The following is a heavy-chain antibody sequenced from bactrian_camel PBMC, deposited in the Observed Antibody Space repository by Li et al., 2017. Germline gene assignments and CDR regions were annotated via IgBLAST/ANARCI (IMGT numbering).Heavy chain of an antibody. Sequence: HVQLVESGGDSVQAGGSLRVFCATSGFTVEGHCVAWFRQAPGKEREGVAGFYTDDGSTYYADSVKGRFTISRDNAENTLYLQLNGLKTEDTAMYYCTTYFDQNGARYSDTWPRGKGTQVTVS. D-gene: IGHD5*01. CDR1: GFTVEGHC. J-gene: IGHJ4*01. V-gene: IGHV3S1*01. CDR2: FYTDDGST.